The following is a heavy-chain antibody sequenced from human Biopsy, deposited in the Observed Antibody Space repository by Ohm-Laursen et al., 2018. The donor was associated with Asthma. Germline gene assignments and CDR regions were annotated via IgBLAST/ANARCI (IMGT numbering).Heavy chain of an antibody. D-gene: IGHD3-10*01. CDR2: ISVYNGNT. Sequence: SVKVSCKTSGYTFNSAGITWVRQAPGQGLEWMGWISVYNGNTKVAQKLQDRVTMITDTSTSTAYMESRSLRSDDTAVYFCARAVDYSHYYGIDVWGQGTTVTVSS. V-gene: IGHV1-18*01. CDR3: ARAVDYSHYYGIDV. CDR1: GYTFNSAG. J-gene: IGHJ6*02.